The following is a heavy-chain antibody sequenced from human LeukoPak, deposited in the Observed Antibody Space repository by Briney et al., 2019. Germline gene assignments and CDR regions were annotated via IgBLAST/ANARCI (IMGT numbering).Heavy chain of an antibody. CDR2: IKQDESEE. Sequence: GGSLRLSCAASGFNFSSHWMSWVRQAPGKGLEWVANIKQDESEEFYVDSVKGRFTISRDNAKNSLYLQMDSLRPEDTAVYSCARDGFGSSGYRPPELDYWGQGTLVTVFS. CDR3: ARDGFGSSGYRPPELDY. J-gene: IGHJ4*02. CDR1: GFNFSSHW. D-gene: IGHD3-22*01. V-gene: IGHV3-7*01.